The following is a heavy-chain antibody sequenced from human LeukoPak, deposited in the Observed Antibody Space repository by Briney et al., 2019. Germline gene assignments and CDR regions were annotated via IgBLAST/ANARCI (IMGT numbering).Heavy chain of an antibody. D-gene: IGHD3-16*01. CDR2: ISSSSSYI. J-gene: IGHJ4*02. CDR3: ASSLGSAIDF. V-gene: IGHV3-21*01. CDR1: GFTFSSYS. Sequence: GGSLRLSCAASGFTFSSYSMNWVRQAPGKGLEWVSSISSSSSYIYYADSVKGRFTVSTDNAKNSLYLQMTSLRAEDTAVYYCASSLGSAIDFWGLVSLVNV.